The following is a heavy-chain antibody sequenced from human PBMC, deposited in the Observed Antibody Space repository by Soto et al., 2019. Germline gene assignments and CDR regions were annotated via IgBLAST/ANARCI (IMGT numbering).Heavy chain of an antibody. CDR2: INPNSGAT. CDR1: GYTFTGYY. CDR3: ARNPPYCSSTSCYAEEGVDSGRGV. Sequence: QVQLVQSGAEVKKPGASVKVSCKTSGYTFTGYYMHWVRQAPGQGLEWMGWINPNSGATNYAQKIQGWVTMTRETSLSTAEMELSRLRSDDTYVYYCARNPPYCSSTSCYAEEGVDSGRGVWGRGTTVTVSS. V-gene: IGHV1-2*04. D-gene: IGHD2-2*01. J-gene: IGHJ6*02.